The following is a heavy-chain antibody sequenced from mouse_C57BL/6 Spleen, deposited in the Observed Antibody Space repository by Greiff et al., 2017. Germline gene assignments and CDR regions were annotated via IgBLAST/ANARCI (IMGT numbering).Heavy chain of an antibody. Sequence: QVQLQQPGAELVRPGSSVKLSCKASGYTFTSYWMDWVKQRPGQGLEWIGNIYPSDSDTHYNQQFKGKATLTVDKSSSTAYLQLSSLTSEDSAVXYCARLFYGRGAYWGQGTLVTVSA. CDR1: GYTFTSYW. CDR2: IYPSDSDT. CDR3: ARLFYGRGAY. V-gene: IGHV1-61*01. J-gene: IGHJ3*01. D-gene: IGHD1-1*01.